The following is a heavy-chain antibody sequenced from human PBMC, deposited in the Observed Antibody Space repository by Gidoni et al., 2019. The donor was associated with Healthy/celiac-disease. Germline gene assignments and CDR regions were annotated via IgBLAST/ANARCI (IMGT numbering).Heavy chain of an antibody. D-gene: IGHD2-15*01. CDR3: ARDVAATGYFDY. Sequence: QVQLQESGPGLVKPSQTLSLTCTVSDGSISSGGYYWSWIRQHPGTGLEWIGYIYYSGSTYYNPSLKSRVTISVDTSKNQFSLKLSSVTAADTAVYYCARDVAATGYFDYWGQGTLVTVSS. CDR2: IYYSGST. J-gene: IGHJ4*02. V-gene: IGHV4-31*03. CDR1: DGSISSGGYY.